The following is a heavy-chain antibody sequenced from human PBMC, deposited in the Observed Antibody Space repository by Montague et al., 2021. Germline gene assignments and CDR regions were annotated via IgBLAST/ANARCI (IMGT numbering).Heavy chain of an antibody. V-gene: IGHV6-1*01. CDR3: ARTSASSDY. J-gene: IGHJ4*02. Sequence: RSEKYNDYAVSVKSRITINPDTSKNQISLQLNSVTPEDTAVYYCARTSASSDYWGQGTLVTVSS. CDR2: RSEKYN. D-gene: IGHD1-26*01.